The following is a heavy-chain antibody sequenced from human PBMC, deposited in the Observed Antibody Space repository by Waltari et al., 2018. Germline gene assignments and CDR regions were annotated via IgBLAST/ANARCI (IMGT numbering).Heavy chain of an antibody. V-gene: IGHV4-34*02. CDR3: ARAPGWTILARPLDQ. CDR1: GGSFSSYY. D-gene: IGHD2-21*01. CDR2: INQKGAT. Sequence: QVQLQQWGAGLLKPSETLSLTCAVYGGSFSSYYWNWLRQPPGKGLEWIGEINQKGATNTNPTLKSRVAISLDASTNQFSLKLTSVTAADTAVYFCARAPGWTILARPLDQWGQGTLVTVSS. J-gene: IGHJ4*02.